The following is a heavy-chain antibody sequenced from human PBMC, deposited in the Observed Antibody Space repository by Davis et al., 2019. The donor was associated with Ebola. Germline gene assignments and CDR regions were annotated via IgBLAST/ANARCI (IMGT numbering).Heavy chain of an antibody. Sequence: GESLKISCAASGFRFSDPYMDWVRQAPGKGLEWVGRIKNKGGSYTADYAASVKGRFTISRDDSKNSLYLQMNSLRTEDTAVYYCAREDYGGNSDYYGMDVWGKGTTVTVSS. J-gene: IGHJ6*04. CDR3: AREDYGGNSDYYGMDV. V-gene: IGHV3-72*01. CDR2: IKNKGGSYTA. CDR1: GFRFSDPY. D-gene: IGHD4-23*01.